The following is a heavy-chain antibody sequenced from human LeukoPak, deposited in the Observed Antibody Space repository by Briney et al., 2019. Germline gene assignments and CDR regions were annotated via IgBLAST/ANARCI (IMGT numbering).Heavy chain of an antibody. J-gene: IGHJ4*02. V-gene: IGHV3-66*01. CDR1: GFTASSNY. Sequence: GGSLRLSCAASGFTASSNYMSWVRQAPGKGLEWVSVIYSGGSTYYADSVKGRFTISRDNSKNTLYLQMNSLRAEDTAVYYCAREPLWFGELFFDYWGQGTLVTVSS. CDR3: AREPLWFGELFFDY. CDR2: IYSGGST. D-gene: IGHD3-10*01.